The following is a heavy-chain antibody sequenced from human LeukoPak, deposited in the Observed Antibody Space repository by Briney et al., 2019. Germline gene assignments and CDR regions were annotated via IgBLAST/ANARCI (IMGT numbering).Heavy chain of an antibody. J-gene: IGHJ4*02. V-gene: IGHV3-23*01. CDR2: ISGSGGST. Sequence: GGSLRLSCAASGFTFSSYAMSWVRQAPGDGLEWVSAISGSGGSTYYADSVKGRFTISRDNSKNTLYLQMNSLRAEDTAVYYCAAALAGYFDYWGQGTVVSVSS. CDR1: GFTFSSYA. D-gene: IGHD6-13*01. CDR3: AAALAGYFDY.